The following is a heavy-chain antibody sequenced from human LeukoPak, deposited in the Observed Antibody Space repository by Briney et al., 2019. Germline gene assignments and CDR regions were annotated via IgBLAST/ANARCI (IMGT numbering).Heavy chain of an antibody. CDR2: IYTSGST. D-gene: IGHD6-13*01. J-gene: IGHJ5*02. CDR1: GGSISSGSYY. V-gene: IGHV4-61*02. Sequence: TTSETLSLTCTVSGGSISSGSYYWSWIRQPAGKGLEWIGRIYTSGSTNYNPSLKSRVTISVDTSKNQFSLKLSSVTAADTAVYYCARDSPALAAAVDPWGQGTLVTVSS. CDR3: ARDSPALAAAVDP.